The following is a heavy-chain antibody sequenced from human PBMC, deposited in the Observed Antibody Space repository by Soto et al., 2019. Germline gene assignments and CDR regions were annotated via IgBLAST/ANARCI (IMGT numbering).Heavy chain of an antibody. V-gene: IGHV3-21*04. Sequence: GGSLRLSCAASGFTFSSYSMNWVRQAPGKGLEWVSSISSSSSYIYYADSVKGRFTISRDNAKNSLYLQMNSLRAEDTAVYYCARVFGVVNPEMYFDYWGQGTLVTVSS. CDR3: ARVFGVVNPEMYFDY. CDR1: GFTFSSYS. J-gene: IGHJ4*02. D-gene: IGHD3-3*01. CDR2: ISSSSSYI.